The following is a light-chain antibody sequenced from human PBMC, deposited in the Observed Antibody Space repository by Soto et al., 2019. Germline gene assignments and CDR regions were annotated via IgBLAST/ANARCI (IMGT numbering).Light chain of an antibody. Sequence: QSALTQSASVSGSPGQSITISCTGTSSDVGAYNYVSWYQQHPGKAPKLMIYEVSNRPSGVSNRFSGSKSGITASLTISGLQGEDEADYYCSSYTGSSTPYVFGTGTKLTVL. J-gene: IGLJ1*01. V-gene: IGLV2-14*01. CDR2: EVS. CDR1: SSDVGAYNY. CDR3: SSYTGSSTPYV.